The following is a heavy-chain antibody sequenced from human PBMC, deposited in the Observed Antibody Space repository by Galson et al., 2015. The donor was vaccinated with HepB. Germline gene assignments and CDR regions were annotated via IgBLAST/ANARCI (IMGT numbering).Heavy chain of an antibody. CDR2: ISSSSSTI. J-gene: IGHJ4*02. V-gene: IGHV3-48*02. D-gene: IGHD3-22*01. CDR3: ARESQNGHYYDSSGYYGDLDY. CDR1: GFTFSSYS. Sequence: SLRLSCAASGFTFSSYSMNWVRQAPGKGLEWVSYISSSSSTIYYADSVKGRFTISRDNAKNSLCLQMNSLRDEDTAVYYCARESQNGHYYDSSGYYGDLDYWGQGTLVTVSS.